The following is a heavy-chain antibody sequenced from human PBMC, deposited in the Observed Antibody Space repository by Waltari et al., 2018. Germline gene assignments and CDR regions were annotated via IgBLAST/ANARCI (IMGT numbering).Heavy chain of an antibody. CDR2: INHSGST. D-gene: IGHD5-18*01. CDR3: ARVTFAPVDTAMVYYYYYYMDV. J-gene: IGHJ6*03. V-gene: IGHV4-34*01. CDR1: GGSFSGYY. Sequence: QVQLQQWGAGLLKPSETLSLTCAVYGGSFSGYYWSWIRQPPGKGLEWIGEINHSGSTNYNPYLKSRVTISVDTSKNQFSLKLSSVTAADTAVYYCARVTFAPVDTAMVYYYYYYMDVWGKGTTVTVSS.